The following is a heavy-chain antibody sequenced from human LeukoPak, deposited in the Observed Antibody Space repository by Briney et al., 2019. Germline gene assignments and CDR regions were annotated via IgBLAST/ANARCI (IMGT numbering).Heavy chain of an antibody. CDR2: FDPEDGET. CDR1: GYTLTELS. J-gene: IGHJ4*02. D-gene: IGHD3-10*01. V-gene: IGHV1-24*01. CDR3: ATGFRGFGELSATFAY. Sequence: ASVKVSCKVSGYTLTELSMHWVRQAPGKGLEWMGGFDPEDGETIYAQKFQGRVTMTEDTSTDTAYMELSSLRSEDTAVYYCATGFRGFGELSATFAYWGQGTLVTVSS.